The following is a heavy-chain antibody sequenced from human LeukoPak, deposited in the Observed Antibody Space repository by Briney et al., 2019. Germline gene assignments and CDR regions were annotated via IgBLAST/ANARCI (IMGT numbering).Heavy chain of an antibody. CDR2: IYSGGST. Sequence: GGSLRLSCAASGFTVSNNYMSWVRQAPGKGLEWVSIIYSGGSTYYADSVKGRFTISRDNSKNTLYLQMNSLRAEDTAVYYCARGRREKTGLLWFGELYFDYWGLGALVTVSS. V-gene: IGHV3-53*01. CDR3: ARGRREKTGLLWFGELYFDY. CDR1: GFTVSNNY. J-gene: IGHJ4*02. D-gene: IGHD3-10*01.